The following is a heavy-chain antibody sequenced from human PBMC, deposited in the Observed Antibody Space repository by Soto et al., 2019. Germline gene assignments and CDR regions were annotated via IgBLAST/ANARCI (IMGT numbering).Heavy chain of an antibody. V-gene: IGHV3-64*01. CDR3: ARDDCSGGSCYDY. J-gene: IGHJ4*02. CDR1: GFTFSSYA. Sequence: EVQLVESGGGLVQPGGSLRLSCAASGFTFSSYAMHWVRQAPGKGLEYVSAISSNGGSTYYANSVKGRFTISRDNSKNTLYLQMGSLRAEDMAVYYCARDDCSGGSCYDYWGPGTLVTVSS. D-gene: IGHD2-15*01. CDR2: ISSNGGST.